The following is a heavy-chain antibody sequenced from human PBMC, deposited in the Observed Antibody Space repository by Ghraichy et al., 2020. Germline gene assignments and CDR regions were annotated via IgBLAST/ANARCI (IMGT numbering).Heavy chain of an antibody. Sequence: GGSLRLSCAASGFTFSSYAMSWVRQAPGKGLEWVSAISGRGGSTYYADSVKGRFTISRDNSKNMLYLQMNSLRAEDTAVYYCAKDERDGHNPNYFYGVDVWGQGTTVTVSS. J-gene: IGHJ6*02. CDR2: ISGRGGST. CDR1: GFTFSSYA. V-gene: IGHV3-23*01. CDR3: AKDERDGHNPNYFYGVDV. D-gene: IGHD5-24*01.